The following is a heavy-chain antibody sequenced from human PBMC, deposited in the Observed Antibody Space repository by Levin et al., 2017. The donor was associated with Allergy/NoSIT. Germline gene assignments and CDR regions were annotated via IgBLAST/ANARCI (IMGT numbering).Heavy chain of an antibody. CDR3: ARGERLGPDY. V-gene: IGHV4-59*01. D-gene: IGHD3-16*01. CDR1: CGSIRPYY. CDR2: IFHSGVA. Sequence: SLTLSLPCTVSCGSIRPYYWSWIRPPPGMGLEWIAYIFHSGVANYNPSLKSRLTVSMDMSKSQFSLHLSSVTAADTAVYYCARGERLGPDYWGQGTLVTVSS. J-gene: IGHJ4*02.